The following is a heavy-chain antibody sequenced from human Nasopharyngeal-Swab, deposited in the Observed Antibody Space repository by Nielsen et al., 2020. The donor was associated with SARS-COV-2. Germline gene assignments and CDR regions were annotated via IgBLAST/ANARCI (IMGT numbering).Heavy chain of an antibody. D-gene: IGHD3-22*01. J-gene: IGHJ4*02. Sequence: SGPTLVKPTQTLTLTCTFSGFSLSTSGVGVGWIRQPPGKALEWLALIYWNDDKRYSPSLKSRLTITKDTSKNQVVLTMTNMDPVDTATYYCAHSSSITMIVVVIPPFDYWGQGTLVTVSS. CDR2: IYWNDDK. CDR3: AHSSSITMIVVVIPPFDY. V-gene: IGHV2-5*01. CDR1: GFSLSTSGVG.